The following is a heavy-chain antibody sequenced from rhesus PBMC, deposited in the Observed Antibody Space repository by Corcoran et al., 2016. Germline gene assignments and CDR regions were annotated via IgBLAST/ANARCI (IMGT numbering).Heavy chain of an antibody. J-gene: IGHJ4*01. CDR3: TTVTIFDYFDY. CDR2: IKRKADGETA. Sequence: EVQLVESGGGLVQPGGSLRLSCAASGFTFSNYWMSWVRQAPGKGLEWVARIKRKADGETADYAASVKGRFTISRDDSKNTLYLQMNSLKTEDTAVYYCTTVTIFDYFDYWGQGVLVTVSS. V-gene: IGHV3-30*01. CDR1: GFTFSNYW. D-gene: IGHD3-3*01.